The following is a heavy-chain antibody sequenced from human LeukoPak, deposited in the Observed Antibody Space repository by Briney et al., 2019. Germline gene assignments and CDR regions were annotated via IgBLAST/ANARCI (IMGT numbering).Heavy chain of an antibody. V-gene: IGHV3-53*01. CDR2: IYSGGAT. Sequence: PGGSLRLSCAASGXTVSRNCMTWVRQAPGKGLEWVSVIYSGGATYYADSVKGRFTISRDNSKNTLYLQMNSLRAEDTAVYYCARTSGYPYNFDNWGQGTLVTVSS. J-gene: IGHJ4*02. CDR3: ARTSGYPYNFDN. D-gene: IGHD3-22*01. CDR1: GXTVSRNC.